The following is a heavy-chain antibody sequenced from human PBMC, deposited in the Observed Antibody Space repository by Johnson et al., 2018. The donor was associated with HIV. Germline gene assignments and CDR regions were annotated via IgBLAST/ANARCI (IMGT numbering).Heavy chain of an antibody. J-gene: IGHJ3*02. D-gene: IGHD6-13*01. V-gene: IGHV3-30*02. Sequence: QVQLVESGGGVVQPGRSLRLSCAASGFTFSRYGMHWVRQAPGKGLEWVAFIRYDGNNKYYADSVKGRFTISRDNSKNTLYLQMNSLRAEDTAVYYCAKPWVSSIVVAFDIWGQGTMVTVSS. CDR2: IRYDGNNK. CDR1: GFTFSRYG. CDR3: AKPWVSSIVVAFDI.